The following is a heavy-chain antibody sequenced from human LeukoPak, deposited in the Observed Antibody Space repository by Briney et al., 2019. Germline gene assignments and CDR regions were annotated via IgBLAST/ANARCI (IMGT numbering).Heavy chain of an antibody. D-gene: IGHD3-22*01. CDR1: GFTFSIYA. CDR2: IFGSTGSTGST. Sequence: PGGSLRLSCVASGFTFSIYATSWVRQAPGKGLEWVSGIFGSTGSTGSTYYADSVKGRVTISRDNSRNTVYLQMNSLRAEDTAVYYCAKDRTYNSDFSAYYFSPPLQHYWGQGTLVTVSS. V-gene: IGHV3-23*01. J-gene: IGHJ4*02. CDR3: AKDRTYNSDFSAYYFSPPLQHY.